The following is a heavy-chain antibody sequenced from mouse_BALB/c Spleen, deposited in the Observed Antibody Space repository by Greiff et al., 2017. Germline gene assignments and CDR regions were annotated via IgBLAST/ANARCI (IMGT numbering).Heavy chain of an antibody. J-gene: IGHJ3*01. CDR1: GYTFTSYW. CDR3: ARRGIYYGNSAWFAY. Sequence: QVQLQQSGAELAKPGASVKMSCKASGYTFTSYWMHWVKQRPGQGLEWIGYINPSTGYTEYNQKFKDKATLTADKSSSTAYMQLSSLTSEDSAVYYCARRGIYYGNSAWFAYWGQGTLVTVSA. CDR2: INPSTGYT. D-gene: IGHD2-1*01. V-gene: IGHV1-7*01.